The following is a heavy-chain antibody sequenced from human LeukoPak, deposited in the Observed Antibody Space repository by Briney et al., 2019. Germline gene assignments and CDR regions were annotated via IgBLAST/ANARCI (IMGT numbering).Heavy chain of an antibody. V-gene: IGHV4-61*02. CDR3: AREEAAAGFDY. Sequence: SETLSLTCAVSGDSISSGSYYWSWIRQPAGKGLEWIGRIYTSGGTNYIPSLKSRVAISVDTSKNQFSLKLSSVTAADTAVYYCAREEAAAGFDYWGQGTLVTVSS. CDR1: GDSISSGSYY. J-gene: IGHJ4*02. CDR2: IYTSGGT. D-gene: IGHD6-13*01.